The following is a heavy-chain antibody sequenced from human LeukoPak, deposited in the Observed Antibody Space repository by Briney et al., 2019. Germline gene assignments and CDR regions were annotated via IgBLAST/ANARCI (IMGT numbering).Heavy chain of an antibody. CDR2: IYYSGST. CDR1: GGSISSYY. CDR3: ASPGIAVAGLPT. V-gene: IGHV4-39*01. J-gene: IGHJ5*02. Sequence: SETLSLTCTVSGGSISSYYWGWIRQPPGKGLEWIGSIYYSGSTYYNPSLKSRVTISVDTSKNQFSLKLSSVTAADTAVYYCASPGIAVAGLPTWGQGTLVTVSS. D-gene: IGHD6-19*01.